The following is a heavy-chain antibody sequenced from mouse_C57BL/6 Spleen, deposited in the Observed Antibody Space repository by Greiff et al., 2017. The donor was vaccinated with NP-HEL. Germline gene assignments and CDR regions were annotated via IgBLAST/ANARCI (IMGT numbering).Heavy chain of an antibody. CDR2: INPNNGGT. Sequence: EVQLQQSGPELVKPGASVKISCKASGYTFTDYYMNWVKQSHGKSLEWIGDINPNNGGTSYNQKFKGKATLTVDKSSSTAYMELRSLTSEDSAVYYCARSLTGTLLWGQGTTLTVSS. J-gene: IGHJ2*01. CDR1: GYTFTDYY. V-gene: IGHV1-26*01. D-gene: IGHD4-1*01. CDR3: ARSLTGTLL.